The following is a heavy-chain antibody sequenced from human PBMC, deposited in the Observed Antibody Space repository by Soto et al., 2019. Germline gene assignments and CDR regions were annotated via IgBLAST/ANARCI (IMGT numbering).Heavy chain of an antibody. CDR3: ARVGIAAAGLAY. J-gene: IGHJ4*02. CDR1: GGTFSSYT. D-gene: IGHD6-13*01. CDR2: IIPILDIA. Sequence: SVKVSCKASGGTFSSYTISWVRQAPGQGLEWMGRIIPILDIANYAQKFQGRVTITADESTSTAYMELSSLRSEDTAVYYCARVGIAAAGLAYWGQGALVTVSS. V-gene: IGHV1-69*02.